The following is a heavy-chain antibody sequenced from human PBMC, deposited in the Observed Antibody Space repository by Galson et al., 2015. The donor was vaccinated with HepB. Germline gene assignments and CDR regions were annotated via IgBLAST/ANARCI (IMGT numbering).Heavy chain of an antibody. Sequence: LTCTVSGGSISSSRTYWGWIRQPPGKGLEWIGTVYYTGSAYYNPSLKSRVTISADTSKKQISLNLSSVTAADTAVYYCARLSTGGALNWFDPWGQGTLVAVSS. V-gene: IGHV4-39*01. D-gene: IGHD1-14*01. J-gene: IGHJ5*02. CDR3: ARLSTGGALNWFDP. CDR1: GGSISSSRTY. CDR2: VYYTGSA.